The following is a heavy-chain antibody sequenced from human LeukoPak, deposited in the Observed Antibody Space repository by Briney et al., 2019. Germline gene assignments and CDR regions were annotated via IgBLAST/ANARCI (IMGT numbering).Heavy chain of an antibody. Sequence: PSETLSLTCTVSDDSITMYYWSWIRQPAGKGLEWIGRIYSSGSTNYNPSLRSRATISIDTSSNEFSLKLSSVTAADTAVYYCVSSGYNPRFYYYYLDVWGKGTTVTISS. CDR1: DDSITMYY. D-gene: IGHD3-22*01. V-gene: IGHV4-4*07. J-gene: IGHJ6*03. CDR2: IYSSGST. CDR3: VSSGYNPRFYYYYLDV.